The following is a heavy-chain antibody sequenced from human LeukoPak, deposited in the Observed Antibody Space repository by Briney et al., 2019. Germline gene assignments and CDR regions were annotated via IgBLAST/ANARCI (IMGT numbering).Heavy chain of an antibody. D-gene: IGHD5-12*01. CDR1: GFTFSSYA. CDR3: ARDQYSGYDLYYFDY. J-gene: IGHJ4*02. V-gene: IGHV3-30-3*01. Sequence: GGSLRLSCAASGFTFSSYAMHWVRQAPGKGLGWVAVISYDGSNKYYADSVKGRFTISRDNSKNTLYLQMNSLRAEDTAVYYCARDQYSGYDLYYFDYWGQGTLVTVSS. CDR2: ISYDGSNK.